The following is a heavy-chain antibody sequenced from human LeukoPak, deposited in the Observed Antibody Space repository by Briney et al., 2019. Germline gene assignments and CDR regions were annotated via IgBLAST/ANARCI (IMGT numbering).Heavy chain of an antibody. V-gene: IGHV4-59*01. D-gene: IGHD3-22*01. J-gene: IGHJ4*02. CDR1: GVSISSYD. CDR2: IYYSRRT. CDR3: ARDRAGGYYDSSGYFDY. Sequence: SETLSLTCTASGVSISSYDWNWIRQPPGKGLEWIGYIYYSRRTKYNTRLKSRVNISVETSTNKFSLKLSSVTAADTAVYYCARDRAGGYYDSSGYFDYWGQGTLVTVSS.